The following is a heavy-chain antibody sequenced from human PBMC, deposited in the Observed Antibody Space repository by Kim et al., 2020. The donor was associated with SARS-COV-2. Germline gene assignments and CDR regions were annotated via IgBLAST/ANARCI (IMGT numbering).Heavy chain of an antibody. CDR3: ARVKLLAANEGDYFDY. CDR2: IYSGGST. CDR1: GFTVSSNY. J-gene: IGHJ4*01. V-gene: IGHV3-66*01. Sequence: GGSLRLSCAASGFTVSSNYMSWVRQAPGKGLEWVSLIYSGGSTYYADSVKGRFTIFRDNSKNMLYLQMNSLRAEDTALYYCARVKLLAANEGDYFDYCG. D-gene: IGHD1-26*01.